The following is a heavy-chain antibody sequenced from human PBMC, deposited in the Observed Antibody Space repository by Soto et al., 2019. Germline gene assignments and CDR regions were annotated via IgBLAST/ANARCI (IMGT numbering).Heavy chain of an antibody. Sequence: PGGSLRLSCAASGFNVSTNYMTWVRQAPGKGLEWVSVIYSGGTTYYADSVKGRFIISRDSFKNTLYLQMNNLRAEDTALYYCARGSGSLYYFHYWGQGTLVTVSS. V-gene: IGHV3-53*01. D-gene: IGHD1-26*01. CDR3: ARGSGSLYYFHY. J-gene: IGHJ4*02. CDR2: IYSGGTT. CDR1: GFNVSTNY.